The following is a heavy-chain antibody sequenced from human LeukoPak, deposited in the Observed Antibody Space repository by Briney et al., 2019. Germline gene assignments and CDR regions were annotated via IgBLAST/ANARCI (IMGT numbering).Heavy chain of an antibody. CDR3: ARGPNSYGPYFDY. J-gene: IGHJ4*02. D-gene: IGHD5-18*01. V-gene: IGHV1-69*01. CDR1: GGTFSSYA. CDR2: IIPIFGTA. Sequence: WASVKVSCKASGGTFSSYAISWVRQAPGQGLEWMGGIIPIFGTANYAQKFQGRVTITADESTSTAYMELSSLRSEDTAVYYCARGPNSYGPYFDYWGQGTLVTVSS.